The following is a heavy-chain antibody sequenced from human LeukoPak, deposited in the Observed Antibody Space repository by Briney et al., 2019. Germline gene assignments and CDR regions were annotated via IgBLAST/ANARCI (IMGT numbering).Heavy chain of an antibody. CDR3: AKERMITFGGVTGDLGY. Sequence: GVSLRLSCAASGFTFSSYAMSWVRQAPGKGLEWVSAISGSGGSTYYADSVKGRFTISRDNSKNTLYLQMNSLRAEDTAVYYCAKERMITFGGVTGDLGYWGQGTLVTVSS. CDR2: ISGSGGST. V-gene: IGHV3-23*01. CDR1: GFTFSSYA. J-gene: IGHJ4*02. D-gene: IGHD3-16*01.